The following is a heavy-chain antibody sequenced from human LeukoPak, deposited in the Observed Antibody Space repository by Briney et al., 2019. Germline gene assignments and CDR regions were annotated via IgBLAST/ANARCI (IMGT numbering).Heavy chain of an antibody. Sequence: SGTLSLTCGVSGGSITTTNWWSWVRQFPGQGLQWIGEVSLEGVRNYNPSLTSRVTISVDTSKNQFSLKLSSVTAADTAVYYCARGGRGPDAFDIWGQGTMVPVSS. J-gene: IGHJ3*02. CDR1: GGSITTTNW. V-gene: IGHV4-4*02. CDR2: VSLEGVR. CDR3: ARGGRGPDAFDI. D-gene: IGHD3-10*01.